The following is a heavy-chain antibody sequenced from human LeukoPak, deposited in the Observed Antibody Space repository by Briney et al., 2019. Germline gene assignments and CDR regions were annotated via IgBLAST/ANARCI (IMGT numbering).Heavy chain of an antibody. D-gene: IGHD1-26*01. V-gene: IGHV4-4*07. J-gene: IGHJ4*02. CDR3: ARSDSESLPLDY. CDR1: GGSISRYY. CDR2: IYSSGSA. Sequence: SETLSLTCTVSGGSISRYYWSWIRQPAGKGLEWIGRIYSSGSANYNPSLNSRVTMSVDTSKNQFSLRLSSVTAADTAVYYCARSDSESLPLDYWGQGTLVSVSS.